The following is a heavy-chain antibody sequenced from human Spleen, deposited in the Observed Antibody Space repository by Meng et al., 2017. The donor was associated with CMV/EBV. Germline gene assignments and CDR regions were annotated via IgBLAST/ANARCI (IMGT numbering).Heavy chain of an antibody. CDR3: ARGRWLEANGMDV. D-gene: IGHD6-19*01. CDR1: GYTFTGYY. CDR2: IHPNSGGT. Sequence: ASVKVSCKASGYTFTGYYIHWVRQAPGQGLEWMGWIHPNSGGTNYAPKFQDRVAMTRDTSINTAYMELRSLRSEDTAVYYCARGRWLEANGMDVWGQGTTVTVSS. J-gene: IGHJ6*02. V-gene: IGHV1-2*02.